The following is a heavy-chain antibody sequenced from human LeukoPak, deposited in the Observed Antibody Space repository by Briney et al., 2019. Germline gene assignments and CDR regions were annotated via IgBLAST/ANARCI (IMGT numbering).Heavy chain of an antibody. CDR3: AELGITMIGGV. CDR1: GFTFSSYE. J-gene: IGHJ6*04. D-gene: IGHD3-10*02. CDR2: ISIGGRTQ. Sequence: GGSLRLSCAASGFTFSSYEMNWVRQAPGKGLEWVSYISIGGRTQYYADSVKGRLTISRDNAKNSLYLQMNSLRAEDTAVYYCAELGITMIGGVWGKGTTVTTSS. V-gene: IGHV3-48*03.